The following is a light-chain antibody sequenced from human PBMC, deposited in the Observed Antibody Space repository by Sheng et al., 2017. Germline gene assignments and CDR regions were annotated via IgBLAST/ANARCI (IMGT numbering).Light chain of an antibody. CDR1: QSLLHSNGYNY. CDR3: MQALQTPS. V-gene: IGKV2-28*01. J-gene: IGKJ4*01. Sequence: DIVMTQSPLSLPVTPGEPASISCTSSQSLLHSNGYNYLDWYLQKPGQSPQLLIYLASSRASGVPDRFSGSGSGTDFSLKISRVEAEDVGVYYCMQALQTPSFGGGTKVEIK. CDR2: LAS.